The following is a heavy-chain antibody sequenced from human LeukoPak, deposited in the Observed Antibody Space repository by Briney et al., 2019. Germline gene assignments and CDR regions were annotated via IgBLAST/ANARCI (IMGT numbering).Heavy chain of an antibody. Sequence: SQTLSLTCTVSGGSISSGSYYWSWIRQPAGKGLEWIGRIYTSGSTNYNPSLKSRVTISVDTSKNQFSLKLSSVTAADTAVYYCARSPDDFWSGYYVSYWGQGTLVTVSS. CDR1: GGSISSGSYY. CDR3: ARSPDDFWSGYYVSY. V-gene: IGHV4-61*02. D-gene: IGHD3-3*01. J-gene: IGHJ4*02. CDR2: IYTSGST.